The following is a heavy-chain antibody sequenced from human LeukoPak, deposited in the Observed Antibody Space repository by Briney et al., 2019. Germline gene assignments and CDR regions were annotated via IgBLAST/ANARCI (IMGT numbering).Heavy chain of an antibody. CDR2: IIPIFGTA. V-gene: IGHV1-69*13. CDR1: GYTFISYG. D-gene: IGHD2-15*01. J-gene: IGHJ5*02. Sequence: ASVKVSFKASGYTFISYGISWVRQGPGQGLEWMGGIIPIFGTANYAQKFQGRVTITADESTSTAYMELSSLRSDDTAVYYCARAGCNGGSCYNHWGQGTLVTVSS. CDR3: ARAGCNGGSCYNH.